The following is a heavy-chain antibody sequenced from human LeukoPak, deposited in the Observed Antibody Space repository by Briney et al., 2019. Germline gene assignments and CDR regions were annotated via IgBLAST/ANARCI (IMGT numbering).Heavy chain of an antibody. V-gene: IGHV3-30*02. CDR2: IRYDGSNK. CDR3: AKDRSTGYSFGSPPDY. Sequence: SGGSLRLACAASGFTFRSYGMHWVRQAPGKGLEWVAFIRYDGSNKYHADSVKGRFTISRDNSKNTLYLQMNSLRAEDTAVFYRAKDRSTGYSFGSPPDYWGQGTLVTVSS. D-gene: IGHD5-18*01. J-gene: IGHJ4*02. CDR1: GFTFRSYG.